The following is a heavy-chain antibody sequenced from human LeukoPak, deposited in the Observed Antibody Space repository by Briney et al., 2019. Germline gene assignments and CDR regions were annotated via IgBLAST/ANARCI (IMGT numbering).Heavy chain of an antibody. Sequence: PGRSLRLSCAPSGFTFSNYGIHWVRQAPGKGLEWVAVISYDGSNKYYADSVKGRFTISRDNSKNTLYLQMNSLRAEDTAVYYCARGSGYSYAFTGRERTKSRLDYWGQGTLVTVSS. CDR1: GFTFSNYG. V-gene: IGHV3-30*03. D-gene: IGHD5-18*01. CDR2: ISYDGSNK. J-gene: IGHJ4*02. CDR3: ARGSGYSYAFTGRERTKSRLDY.